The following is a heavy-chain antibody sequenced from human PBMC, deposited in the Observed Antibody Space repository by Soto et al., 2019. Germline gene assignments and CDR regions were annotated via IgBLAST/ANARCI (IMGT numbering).Heavy chain of an antibody. V-gene: IGHV3-21*01. CDR3: ARDQKFYYGSGSYTDY. J-gene: IGHJ4*02. CDR1: GFTFSSYS. D-gene: IGHD3-10*01. CDR2: ISSSSSYI. Sequence: VQLVESGGGLVKPGGSLRLSCAASGFTFSSYSMNWVRQAPGKGLEWVSSISSSSSYIYYADSVKGRFTISRDNAKNSLYLQMNSLRAEDTAVYYCARDQKFYYGSGSYTDYWGQGTLVTVSS.